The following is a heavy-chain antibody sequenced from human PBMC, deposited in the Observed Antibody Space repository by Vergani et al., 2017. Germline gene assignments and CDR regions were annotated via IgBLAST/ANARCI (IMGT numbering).Heavy chain of an antibody. D-gene: IGHD4-23*01. J-gene: IGHJ4*02. Sequence: QVQLAESGPGLVKPSETLSLTCTVSGGSFNTYYWSWIRQSPGKGLEWIGYIYSTGSTNYNPSLNSRVTMSVDTSKNQFSLKLRSVTAADTAVYFCATTRDGGNSVDYWGQGTLVAVSS. CDR3: ATTRDGGNSVDY. CDR1: GGSFNTYY. CDR2: IYSTGST. V-gene: IGHV4-59*13.